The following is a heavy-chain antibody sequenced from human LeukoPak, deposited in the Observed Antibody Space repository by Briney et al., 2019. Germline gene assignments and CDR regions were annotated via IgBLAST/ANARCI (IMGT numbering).Heavy chain of an antibody. J-gene: IGHJ4*02. CDR1: GFTFSSYA. Sequence: GGSLRLSCAASGFTFSSYAMSWVRQAPGKGLEWVSAISGSGGSTYHADSVKGRFTISRDNSKNTLYLQMNSLRAEDTAVYYCAREVAVAGMFDYWGQGTLVTVSS. D-gene: IGHD6-19*01. CDR3: AREVAVAGMFDY. CDR2: ISGSGGST. V-gene: IGHV3-23*01.